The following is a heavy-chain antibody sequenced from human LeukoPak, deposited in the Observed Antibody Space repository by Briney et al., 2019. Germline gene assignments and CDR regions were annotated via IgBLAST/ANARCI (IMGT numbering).Heavy chain of an antibody. D-gene: IGHD6-6*01. Sequence: SVKVSCKASGGTFISYAISWVRQAPGQGLEWMEGIIPIFGTANYAQKFQGRVTITADESTSTAYMELSSLRSEDTAVYYCARVGSYSSSSDVWGQGTTVTVSS. CDR3: ARVGSYSSSSDV. V-gene: IGHV1-69*13. CDR2: IIPIFGTA. J-gene: IGHJ6*02. CDR1: GGTFISYA.